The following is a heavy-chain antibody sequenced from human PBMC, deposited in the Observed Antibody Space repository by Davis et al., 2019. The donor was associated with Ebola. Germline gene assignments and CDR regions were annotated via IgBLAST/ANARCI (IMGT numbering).Heavy chain of an antibody. D-gene: IGHD2-2*02. CDR2: IYTGGST. V-gene: IGHV3-23*03. Sequence: GESLKISCAASGFTFSSYAMSWVRQAPGKGLEWVSVIYTGGSTYYADSVKGRFTISRDNAKNTLYLQMNSLRAEDTAVYYCAVQKGKLLYRYNWFDPWGQGTLVTVSS. CDR3: AVQKGKLLYRYNWFDP. J-gene: IGHJ5*02. CDR1: GFTFSSYA.